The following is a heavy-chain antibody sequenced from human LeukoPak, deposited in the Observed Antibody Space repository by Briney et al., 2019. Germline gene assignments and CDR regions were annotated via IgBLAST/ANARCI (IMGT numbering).Heavy chain of an antibody. CDR1: GFTFDDYA. J-gene: IGHJ4*02. V-gene: IGHV3-9*01. D-gene: IGHD3-9*01. CDR2: ISWNSGSI. CDR3: AKDKSSDILTGYPDY. Sequence: PGGSLRLSCAASGFTFDDYAMHWVRQAPGKGLEWVSGISWNSGSIGYADSVKGRFTISRDNAKNSLYLQMNSLRAEDTALYYCAKDKSSDILTGYPDYWGQGTLVTVSS.